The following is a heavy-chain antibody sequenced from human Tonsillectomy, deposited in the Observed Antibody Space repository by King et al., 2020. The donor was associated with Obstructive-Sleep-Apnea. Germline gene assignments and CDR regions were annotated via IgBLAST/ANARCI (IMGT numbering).Heavy chain of an antibody. CDR2: MNPNSGGT. CDR1: GYTFTDYC. D-gene: IGHD5-18*01. CDR3: AIWLSGYFDY. V-gene: IGHV1-2*02. Sequence: QWQLVQSGAEVKRPGASVKVSCKASGYTFTDYCIHWVRQAPGQGLEWMGWMNPNSGGTNCAKKFQGRVTMTRDTSISTAYMELSSLRSDDTAVYFCAIWLSGYFDYWGQGTLVTVSS. J-gene: IGHJ4*02.